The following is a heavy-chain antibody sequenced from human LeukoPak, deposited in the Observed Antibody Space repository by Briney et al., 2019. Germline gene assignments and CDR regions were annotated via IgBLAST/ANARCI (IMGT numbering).Heavy chain of an antibody. J-gene: IGHJ3*02. CDR3: AAKLRRILVVLDAFDI. CDR2: IKQDGSET. D-gene: IGHD3-22*01. CDR1: GFTFSSYW. V-gene: IGHV3-7*01. Sequence: GGSLTLSCAASGFTFSSYWMSWVRPAPGKGLESVANIKQDGSETYYVDSVMGRFTISRDNAKNSLYLQMSSLRAEDTAVYYCAAKLRRILVVLDAFDIWGQGTTVTVSS.